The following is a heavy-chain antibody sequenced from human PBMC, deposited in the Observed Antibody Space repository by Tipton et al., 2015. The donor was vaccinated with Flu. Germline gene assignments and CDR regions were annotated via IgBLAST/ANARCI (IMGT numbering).Heavy chain of an antibody. CDR2: ISYDGSAK. CDR3: ARGGQQVYAEYFQQ. CDR1: GGSVSSTS. V-gene: IGHV3-30*03. D-gene: IGHD6-13*01. J-gene: IGHJ1*01. Sequence: LSLTCAVSGGSVSSTSYYWGWIRQPPGKGLEWVAVISYDGSAKFYADSVKGRFTISRDNSENTLYLQMNSLRAEDTAVYYCARGGQQVYAEYFQQWGQGTLVTVSS.